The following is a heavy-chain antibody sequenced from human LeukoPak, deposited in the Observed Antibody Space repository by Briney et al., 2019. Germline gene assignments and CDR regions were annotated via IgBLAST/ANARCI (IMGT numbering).Heavy chain of an antibody. J-gene: IGHJ4*02. CDR3: ASGYCGGDCYNPFDY. CDR2: MNPNSGNT. V-gene: IGHV1-8*01. D-gene: IGHD2-21*02. Sequence: ASVKVSCKASGYTFTSYDINWVRQATGQGLEWMGWMNPNSGNTGYAQKFQGRVTTTRNTSISTAYMELSSLRSDDTAVYYCASGYCGGDCYNPFDYWGQGTLVTVSS. CDR1: GYTFTSYD.